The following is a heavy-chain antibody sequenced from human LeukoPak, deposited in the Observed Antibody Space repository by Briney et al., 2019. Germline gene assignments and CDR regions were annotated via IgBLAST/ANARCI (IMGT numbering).Heavy chain of an antibody. CDR1: GSTLTSYA. V-gene: IGHV7-4-1*02. CDR3: AREWVKEWFGELLYGIDV. D-gene: IGHD3-10*01. CDR2: IKTNTGNP. J-gene: IGHJ6*02. Sequence: ASVKVSCKASGSTLTSYAMNWVRQAPGQGLEWMGRIKTNTGNPTYAQGFTGRFVFSLDTSVSTAYLQISSLKAEDTAVYYCAREWVKEWFGELLYGIDVWGPGTTVTVSS.